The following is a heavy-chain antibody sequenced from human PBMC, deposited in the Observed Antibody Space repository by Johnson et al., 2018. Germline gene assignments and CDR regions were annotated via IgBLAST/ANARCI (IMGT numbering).Heavy chain of an antibody. CDR2: INHSGST. V-gene: IGHV4-34*01. Sequence: QVQLQQWGAGLLKPSETLSLTCAIYGGSFSGYYWSWIRQPPGKGLEWIGEINHSGSTNSNPSLKSRVTVSVDTSRNQFSLKLSSVTAADTAVYYCARENLEEEDHRSEYWGQGTLVTVSS. CDR3: ARENLEEEDHRSEY. D-gene: IGHD1-14*01. J-gene: IGHJ4*02. CDR1: GGSFSGYY.